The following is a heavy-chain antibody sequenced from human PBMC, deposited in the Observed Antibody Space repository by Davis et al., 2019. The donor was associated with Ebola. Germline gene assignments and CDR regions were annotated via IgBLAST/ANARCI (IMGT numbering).Heavy chain of an antibody. D-gene: IGHD3-9*01. CDR2: IYPDDSDV. V-gene: IGHV5-51*01. J-gene: IGHJ4*02. CDR1: GYSFANYW. Sequence: PGGSLRLSCKGSGYSFANYWIGWVRQMPGKGLEWMGIIYPDDSDVIYNPSFQGQVTISADKSISTAFLQWSSLKASDTAIYYCARILRYPDFWGQGTLVTVSS. CDR3: ARILRYPDF.